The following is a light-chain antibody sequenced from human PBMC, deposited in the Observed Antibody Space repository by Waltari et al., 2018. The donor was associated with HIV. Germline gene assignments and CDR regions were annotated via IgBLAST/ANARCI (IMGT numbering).Light chain of an antibody. CDR1: SGHSYYA. J-gene: IGLJ2*01. V-gene: IGLV4-69*01. Sequence: QLVLTQSPSASAPLGASVRLTCPLSSGHSYYAIAWHQQQPGKGPRYLMKLNNDRRQAKGDGIAGRIPGSGSRAGRYLSISSLQSEDEADDYCQTWGTGSNVVFGGGTKLSVL. CDR3: QTWGTGSNVV. CDR2: LNNDRRQ.